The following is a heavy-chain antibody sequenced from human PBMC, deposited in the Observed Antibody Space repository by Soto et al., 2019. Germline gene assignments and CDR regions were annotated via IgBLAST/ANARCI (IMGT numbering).Heavy chain of an antibody. CDR2: IYYSGST. CDR1: GGSISSSSYY. Sequence: SETLSLTCTVSGGSISSSSYYWGWIRQPPGKGLEWIGSIYYSGSTYYNPSLKSRVTISVDTSKNQFSLKLSSVTAADTAVYYCAVKGIISRSPFDYWGQGTLVTVSS. J-gene: IGHJ4*02. D-gene: IGHD2-15*01. CDR3: AVKGIISRSPFDY. V-gene: IGHV4-39*01.